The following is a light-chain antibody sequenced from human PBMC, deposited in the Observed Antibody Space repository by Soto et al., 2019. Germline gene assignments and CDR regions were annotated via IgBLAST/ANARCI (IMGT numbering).Light chain of an antibody. Sequence: VLTQPPSVSGAPGQRVTISCTGSSSNIGAGYDVHWYQQLPGTAPKLLIYGNSNRPSGVPDRFSGSKSGTSASLAITGLQAEDEANYYCQSYDSSLSGWVFGGGTKVTVL. V-gene: IGLV1-40*01. CDR1: SSNIGAGYD. J-gene: IGLJ3*02. CDR3: QSYDSSLSGWV. CDR2: GNS.